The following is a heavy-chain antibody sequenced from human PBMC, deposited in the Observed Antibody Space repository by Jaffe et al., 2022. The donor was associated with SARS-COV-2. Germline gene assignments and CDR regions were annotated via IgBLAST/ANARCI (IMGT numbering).Heavy chain of an antibody. D-gene: IGHD3-10*01. CDR2: ISYSGIT. CDR1: GASISSSGYS. Sequence: QLQLQESGPGLVKPSETLSLTCTVSGASISSSGYSWGWIRQPPGKGLEWIGSISYSGITYFNPSLKSRVTIPVDTSKDQFSLSLSSVTAADTAVYYCARHVLHGSGSYSDYWGQGTLVTVSS. J-gene: IGHJ4*02. CDR3: ARHVLHGSGSYSDY. V-gene: IGHV4-39*01.